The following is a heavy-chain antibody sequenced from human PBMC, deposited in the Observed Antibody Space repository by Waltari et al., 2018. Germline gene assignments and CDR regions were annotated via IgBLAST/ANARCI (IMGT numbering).Heavy chain of an antibody. Sequence: QVQLVQSGAEVKKPGSSVKVSCKASGGTFSSYAISWVRQAPGQGLEWMGGIIPSVGTANYAQKFQGRVTITADESTSTAYMELSSLRSEDTAVYYCARGVSYYYGSGSPWGFDPWGQGTLVTVSS. CDR3: ARGVSYYYGSGSPWGFDP. CDR2: IIPSVGTA. V-gene: IGHV1-69*01. CDR1: GGTFSSYA. J-gene: IGHJ5*02. D-gene: IGHD3-10*01.